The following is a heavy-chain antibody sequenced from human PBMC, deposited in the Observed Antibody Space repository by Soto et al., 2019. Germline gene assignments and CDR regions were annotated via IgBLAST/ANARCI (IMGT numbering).Heavy chain of an antibody. CDR2: INHSRST. J-gene: IGHJ5*02. CDR1: GGSFTGYY. Sequence: PSETLSLTCAVYGGSFTGYYWSWIRQPPGKGLEWIGEINHSRSTKYNPSLKSRVTISVDTSKDQFSLKLSSVTAADTAVYYCARGIYDFWSSYDTWFDPWGQGTLVTVSS. V-gene: IGHV4-34*01. CDR3: ARGIYDFWSSYDTWFDP. D-gene: IGHD3-3*01.